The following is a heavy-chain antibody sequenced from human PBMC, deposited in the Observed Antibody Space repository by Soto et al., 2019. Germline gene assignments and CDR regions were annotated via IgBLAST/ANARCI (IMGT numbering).Heavy chain of an antibody. CDR2: ILYSGST. D-gene: IGHD3-10*02. CDR1: GGSINNGGYY. Sequence: QVQLQESGPGLVKPSQTLSLTCTVSGGSINNGGYYWSWIRQHPGKGLEWIGYILYSGSTYYNPYFRLRVTRSVDTSKNQFPLKLSAVTAADTAVYYCARDLCGGAPGMDVWGQGTTVTVSS. V-gene: IGHV4-31*03. J-gene: IGHJ6*02. CDR3: ARDLCGGAPGMDV.